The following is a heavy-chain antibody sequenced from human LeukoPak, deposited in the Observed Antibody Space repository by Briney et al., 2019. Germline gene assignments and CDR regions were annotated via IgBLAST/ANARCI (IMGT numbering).Heavy chain of an antibody. CDR2: INPDGSVT. V-gene: IGHV3-74*01. J-gene: IGHJ5*02. CDR3: TRNFDYGDYL. CDR1: GFTFSSYW. Sequence: PGGSLRLSCVASGFTFSSYWMHWVRQDPGKGLVWVSRINPDGSVTGYADSVKGRFTVSRDNAKNTLYLQMNSLRAEDTATYYCTRNFDYGDYLWGQGTLVTVSS. D-gene: IGHD4-17*01.